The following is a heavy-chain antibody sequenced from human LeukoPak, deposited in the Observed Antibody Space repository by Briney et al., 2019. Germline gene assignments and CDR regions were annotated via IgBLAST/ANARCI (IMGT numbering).Heavy chain of an antibody. Sequence: SETLSLTCTVSGYSISSGYYWGWIRQSPGKGLEWIGSIYHSGSTYYNPSLKSRVTISVDTSKNQFSLKLSSVTAADTAVYYCARDYYDSSGYYPWGYWGQGTLVTVSS. CDR2: IYHSGST. CDR3: ARDYYDSSGYYPWGY. CDR1: GYSISSGYY. D-gene: IGHD3-22*01. V-gene: IGHV4-38-2*02. J-gene: IGHJ4*02.